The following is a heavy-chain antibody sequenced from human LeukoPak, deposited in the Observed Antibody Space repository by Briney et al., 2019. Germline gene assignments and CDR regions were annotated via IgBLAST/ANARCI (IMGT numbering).Heavy chain of an antibody. CDR2: INPNSGGT. D-gene: IGHD5-12*01. Sequence: GASVKVSCMASGYTFIDYFMRWVRPAPGQGLEWMGWINPNSGGTTYAQKFQGRVTMTRDTSISTGYMELSRLRSDDTAVYYCARSLYSGYDLGYWGQGTLVPVSS. CDR1: GYTFIDYF. CDR3: ARSLYSGYDLGY. J-gene: IGHJ4*02. V-gene: IGHV1-2*02.